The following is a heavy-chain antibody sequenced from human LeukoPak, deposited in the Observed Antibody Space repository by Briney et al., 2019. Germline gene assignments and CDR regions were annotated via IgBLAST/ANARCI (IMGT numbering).Heavy chain of an antibody. CDR2: IWYDGSNK. D-gene: IGHD3-10*01. J-gene: IGHJ6*02. V-gene: IGHV3-33*01. Sequence: GGSLRLSCAASGFIFSSYAMYWVRQAPGKGLEWVAVIWYDGSNKYYADSVKGRFTISRDNSKSTLYLQMNSLRAEDTAVYYCARDTRSLGSGTYYLFYYGMDVWGQGTTVTVSS. CDR3: ARDTRSLGSGTYYLFYYGMDV. CDR1: GFIFSSYA.